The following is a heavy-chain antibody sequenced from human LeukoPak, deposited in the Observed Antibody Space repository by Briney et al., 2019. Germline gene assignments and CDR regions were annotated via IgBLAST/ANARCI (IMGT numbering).Heavy chain of an antibody. CDR3: ARMNIVVVPAARGYYYYYMDV. CDR1: GGSISSYY. V-gene: IGHV4-4*07. CDR2: IYTSGST. J-gene: IGHJ6*03. D-gene: IGHD2-2*01. Sequence: SETLSLTCTVSGGSISSYYWSWIRQPAGKGLEWIGRIYTSGSTNYNPSLKSRVTMSVDTSKNQFSLKLSSVTAADTAVYYCARMNIVVVPAARGYYYYYMDVWGKGTTVTVSS.